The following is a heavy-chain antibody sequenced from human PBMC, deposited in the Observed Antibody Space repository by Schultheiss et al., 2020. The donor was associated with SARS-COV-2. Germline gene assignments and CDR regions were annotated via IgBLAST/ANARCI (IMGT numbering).Heavy chain of an antibody. V-gene: IGHV3-7*01. D-gene: IGHD3-22*01. CDR1: GFTVSSNY. Sequence: GESLKISCAASGFTVSSNYMSWVRQAPGKGLEWVANIKQDGSEKYYVDSVKGRFTISRDNAKNSLYLQMNSLRAEDTAVYYCARGRAGYYDSSGYYLYWGQGTLVTVSS. CDR3: ARGRAGYYDSSGYYLY. CDR2: IKQDGSEK. J-gene: IGHJ4*02.